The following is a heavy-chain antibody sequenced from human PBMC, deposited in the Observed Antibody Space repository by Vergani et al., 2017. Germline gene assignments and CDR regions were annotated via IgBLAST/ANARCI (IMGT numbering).Heavy chain of an antibody. CDR1: GGSISSSSYY. J-gene: IGHJ4*02. Sequence: QLQLQESGAGLVKPSETLSLTCTVSGGSISSSSYYWGWLRQPPGQGLAWIGSIYYSGSTYYNPSLKSRGTRSVDTSKNQFSLKLSSVTAADPAVYYCARLRAVAGDFDYWGQGTLVTVSS. V-gene: IGHV4-39*01. CDR3: ARLRAVAGDFDY. CDR2: IYYSGST. D-gene: IGHD6-19*01.